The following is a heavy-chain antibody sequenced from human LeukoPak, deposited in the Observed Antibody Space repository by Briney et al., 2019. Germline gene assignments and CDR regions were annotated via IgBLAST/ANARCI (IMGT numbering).Heavy chain of an antibody. D-gene: IGHD3-3*01. CDR1: GGSISSYY. Sequence: SETPSLTCTVSGGSISSYYWSWIRQPPGKGLEWIGYIYYSGSTNYNPSLKSRVTISVDTSKNQFSLKLSSVTAADTAVYYCASGRIRDFWSGYLPYRYYYGMDVWGQGTTVTVSS. CDR3: ASGRIRDFWSGYLPYRYYYGMDV. V-gene: IGHV4-59*01. CDR2: IYYSGST. J-gene: IGHJ6*02.